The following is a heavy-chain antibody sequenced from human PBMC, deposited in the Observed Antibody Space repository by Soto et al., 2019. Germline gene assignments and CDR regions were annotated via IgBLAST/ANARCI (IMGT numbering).Heavy chain of an antibody. CDR2: ISGSGGST. J-gene: IGHJ5*02. CDR3: AKTREDIVVVPAASRPVWFDP. D-gene: IGHD2-2*01. Sequence: LRLSCAASGFTFSSYAMSWVRQAPGKGLEWVSAISGSGGSTYYADSVKGRFTISRDNSKNTLYLQMNSLRAEDTAVYYCAKTREDIVVVPAASRPVWFDPWGQGTLVTVSS. V-gene: IGHV3-23*01. CDR1: GFTFSSYA.